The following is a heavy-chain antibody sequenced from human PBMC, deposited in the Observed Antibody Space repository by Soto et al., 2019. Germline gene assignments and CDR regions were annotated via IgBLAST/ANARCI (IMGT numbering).Heavy chain of an antibody. CDR2: ISYDGSNK. V-gene: IGHV3-30*18. D-gene: IGHD2-2*01. CDR1: GFTFSSYG. CDR3: AKSTVLGIVVPAALTAWRHYYYGMDV. J-gene: IGHJ6*02. Sequence: GGSLRLSCAASGFTFSSYGMHWVRQAPGKGLEWVAVISYDGSNKYYADSVKGRFTISRDNSKNTLYLQMNSLRAEDTAGYYCAKSTVLGIVVPAALTAWRHYYYGMDVWGQGTTVTVSS.